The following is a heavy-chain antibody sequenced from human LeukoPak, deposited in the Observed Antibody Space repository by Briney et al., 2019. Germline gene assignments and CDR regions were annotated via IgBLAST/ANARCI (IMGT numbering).Heavy chain of an antibody. CDR1: GGSISSYY. J-gene: IGHJ6*03. V-gene: IGHV4-4*07. CDR3: ARDPGIMVRGSRRGYYRNYYYMDV. CDR2: IHTSRNT. Sequence: SETLSLTCTVSGGSISSYYWSWIRQAAGKGLEWIGHIHTSRNTNYNSSLKSRVTISVDTSKNQFSLKLSFVTAADTAVYYCARDPGIMVRGSRRGYYRNYYYMDVWGKGTTVTISS. D-gene: IGHD3-10*01.